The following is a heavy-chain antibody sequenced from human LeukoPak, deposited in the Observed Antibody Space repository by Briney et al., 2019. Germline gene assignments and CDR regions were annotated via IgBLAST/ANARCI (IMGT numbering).Heavy chain of an antibody. D-gene: IGHD5-24*01. CDR2: ISKDGRNN. CDR1: GFTFSSYG. CDR3: ARTGTREGINYGIDY. V-gene: IGHV3-30*03. Sequence: GGSLRLSCGASGFTFSSYGMHWVRRAPGKGLDWVAAISKDGRNNYYADSVKGRFTISRDNSRNTLSLEMNSLRSGDTAIYYCARTGTREGINYGIDYWGQGTLVTVSS. J-gene: IGHJ4*02.